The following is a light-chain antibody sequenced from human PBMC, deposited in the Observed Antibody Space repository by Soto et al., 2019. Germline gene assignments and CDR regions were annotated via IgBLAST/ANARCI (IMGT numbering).Light chain of an antibody. CDR1: SGHSSYA. J-gene: IGLJ2*01. V-gene: IGLV4-69*01. Sequence: QSVLTQSPSASASLGASVKLTCTLSSGHSSYAIAWHQQQPEKGPRYLMKLSSDGSHSKGDGIPDRFSGSSSGAERYLTISGLQSEDEADYYCQTWDTGARVVFGGGTQLTVL. CDR3: QTWDTGARVV. CDR2: LSSDGSH.